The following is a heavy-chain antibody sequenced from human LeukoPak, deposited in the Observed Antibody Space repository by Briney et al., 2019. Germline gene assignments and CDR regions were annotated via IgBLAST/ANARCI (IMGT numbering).Heavy chain of an antibody. CDR2: IHYTGST. J-gene: IGHJ4*02. CDR1: GGSVSSSSYY. Sequence: SETLSLTCTVSGGSVSSSSYYWSWIRQPPGKGLEWIGGIHYTGSTYYNPSLKSRVTISVDTAKNQFSLKLSSVTAADTAVYYCAREHSLAVAGDFDYWGQGTLVTVSS. D-gene: IGHD6-19*01. V-gene: IGHV4-39*07. CDR3: AREHSLAVAGDFDY.